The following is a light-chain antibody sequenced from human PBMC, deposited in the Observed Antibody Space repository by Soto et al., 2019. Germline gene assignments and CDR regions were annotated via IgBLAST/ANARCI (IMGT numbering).Light chain of an antibody. J-gene: IGKJ4*01. CDR1: QDIRSD. CDR2: ATS. V-gene: IGKV1-6*01. CDR3: LQDYSYPLT. Sequence: IQMTQFPSSLSASVGDRVTITCRASQDIRSDLGWYQQRPGKAPKLLIYATSSLQSGVPSRFSGSGSGTDFTLTISSLQPEDFATYYCLQDYSYPLTFGGGTKVDIK.